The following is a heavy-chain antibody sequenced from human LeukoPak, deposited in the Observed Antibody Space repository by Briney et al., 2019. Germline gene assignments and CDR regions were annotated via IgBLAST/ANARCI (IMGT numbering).Heavy chain of an antibody. CDR2: IIPIFGTA. J-gene: IGHJ6*03. CDR3: ARYSGYERYYYYYMDV. Sequence: SVKVSCKASGGTFSSYAISWVRQAPGQGLEWMGGIIPIFGTANYAQKFQGRVTINTDESTSTAYMELSSLRSEDTAVYYCARYSGYERYYYYYMDVWGKGTTVTVSS. CDR1: GGTFSSYA. V-gene: IGHV1-69*05. D-gene: IGHD5-12*01.